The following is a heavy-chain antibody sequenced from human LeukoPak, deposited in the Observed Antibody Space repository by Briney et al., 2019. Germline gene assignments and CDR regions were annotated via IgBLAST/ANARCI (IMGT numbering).Heavy chain of an antibody. D-gene: IGHD4-23*01. CDR1: GDSISSSY. V-gene: IGHV4-59*01. CDR3: ARLKNYGGNDH. J-gene: IGHJ5*02. Sequence: PSETLSFTCSVSGDSISSSYWSWIRQPPGKGLEWIGHFFYGGSTSYNPSLESRVTISVDTSKNQFYLNLNSVSAADTAFYYCARLKNYGGNDHWGQGILVTVSS. CDR2: FFYGGST.